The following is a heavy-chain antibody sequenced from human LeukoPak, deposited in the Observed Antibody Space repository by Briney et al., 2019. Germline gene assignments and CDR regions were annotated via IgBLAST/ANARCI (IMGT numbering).Heavy chain of an antibody. J-gene: IGHJ3*02. Sequence: GASVKVSCKASGYTFTSYDINWVRQAPGQGLEWMGWMNPNSGNTGYAQKLQGRVTMTRNTSISTAYMELSSLRSEDTAVYYCARGLNIVVVPAAIKGGNAFDIWGQGTMVTVSS. D-gene: IGHD2-2*01. CDR2: MNPNSGNT. V-gene: IGHV1-8*01. CDR3: ARGLNIVVVPAAIKGGNAFDI. CDR1: GYTFTSYD.